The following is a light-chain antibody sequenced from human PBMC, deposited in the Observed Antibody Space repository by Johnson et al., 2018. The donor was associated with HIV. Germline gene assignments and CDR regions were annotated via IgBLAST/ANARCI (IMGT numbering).Light chain of an antibody. CDR2: DNN. V-gene: IGLV1-51*01. Sequence: QSVLTQPPSVSAAPGQKATIPCSGSSPNIGNNYVSWYQQLPGTAPKLLIHDNNKRPSGIPDRFSGSKSGTSATLGITGLQTGDEADYYCGTWDSSLSAYVFGTGTKVTVL. CDR1: SPNIGNNY. CDR3: GTWDSSLSAYV. J-gene: IGLJ1*01.